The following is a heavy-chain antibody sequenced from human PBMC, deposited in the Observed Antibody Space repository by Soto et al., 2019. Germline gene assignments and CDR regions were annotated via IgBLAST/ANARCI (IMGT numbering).Heavy chain of an antibody. J-gene: IGHJ5*02. D-gene: IGHD1-1*01. V-gene: IGHV3-30*03. CDR2: ISFDGTAK. CDR3: ATGRSTRFDP. Sequence: QGLLVEYGGRVVQPGRSLRLSCVASGFTFNRYGMHWVRQAPGKGLEWVAEISFDGTAKYYAESVKGRFTVSRDNGNNTLHLEMNSLGAKDTAVHFCATGRSTRFDPGGQGTLVTVSS. CDR1: GFTFNRYG.